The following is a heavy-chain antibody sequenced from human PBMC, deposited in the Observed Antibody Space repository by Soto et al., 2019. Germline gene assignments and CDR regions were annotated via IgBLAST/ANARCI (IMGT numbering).Heavy chain of an antibody. V-gene: IGHV3-23*01. CDR2: ISGSGGST. CDR1: GFTFSSFA. Sequence: EMQLLESGGGLVQPGGSLRLSCAASGFTFSSFAMSWVRQAPGKGLXWVSAISGSGGSTYSADSVKGRFTISRDNSKNTLYLQMXSXXXXDTXXXXXXXXXXXXXXSPPDFWGQGSLVTVSS. J-gene: IGHJ4*02. CDR3: XXXXXXXXXSPPDF.